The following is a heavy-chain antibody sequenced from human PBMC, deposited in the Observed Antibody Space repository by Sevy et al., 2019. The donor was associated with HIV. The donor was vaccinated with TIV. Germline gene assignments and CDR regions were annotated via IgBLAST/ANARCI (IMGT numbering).Heavy chain of an antibody. D-gene: IGHD6-19*01. V-gene: IGHV4-61*02. Sequence: SETLSLTCTVSGGSISSGSYYWSWIRQPAGKGLEWIGRIYTSGSTNYNPSLKSRVTISVDTSKNQFSRKLSFVTAADTVVYYCAREALSGYSSGWYGHDAFDIWGQGTMVTVSS. CDR2: IYTSGST. CDR1: GGSISSGSYY. CDR3: AREALSGYSSGWYGHDAFDI. J-gene: IGHJ3*02.